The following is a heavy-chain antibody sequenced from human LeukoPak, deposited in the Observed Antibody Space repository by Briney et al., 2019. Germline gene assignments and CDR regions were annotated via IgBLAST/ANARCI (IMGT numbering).Heavy chain of an antibody. J-gene: IGHJ3*02. CDR2: ISGSGGST. CDR3: AREPDYGIAFDI. D-gene: IGHD4-17*01. CDR1: GFTFSSYA. V-gene: IGHV3-23*01. Sequence: PGGSLRLSCAASGFTFSSYAMSWVRQAPGRGLEWVSAISGSGGSTYYADSVKGRFTISRDNSKNTLYLQMNSLRAEDTAVYYCAREPDYGIAFDIWGQGTMVTVSS.